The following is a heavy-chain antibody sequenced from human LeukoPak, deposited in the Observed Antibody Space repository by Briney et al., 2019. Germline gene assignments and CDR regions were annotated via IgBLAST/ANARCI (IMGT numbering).Heavy chain of an antibody. CDR3: ARFSPRAMGNYLDF. Sequence: PSETLSLTCIVSGASITTYSWNWLRQSPGKGLEWIGYIYPRGSTYYNPSLKSRVILSLDKSANQFSLNLSSVTAADTAVYYCARFSPRAMGNYLDFWGQGTLVTVSS. J-gene: IGHJ4*02. V-gene: IGHV4-4*09. D-gene: IGHD7-27*01. CDR1: GASITTYS. CDR2: IYPRGST.